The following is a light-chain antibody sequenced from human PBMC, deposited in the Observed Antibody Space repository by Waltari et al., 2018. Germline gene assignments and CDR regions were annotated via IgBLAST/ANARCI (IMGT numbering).Light chain of an antibody. V-gene: IGLV4-69*01. CDR1: SGHSGDP. CDR2: VNRDGSH. J-gene: IGLJ3*02. Sequence: QLVVTQSPSASASLGASLTLTCTLSSGHSGDPIAWHQQYPDKGPRYLMKVNRDGSHSKGDDIPDRFSGSSSGAEGYLTISSLQSEDEADYYCQAWGPGVQVFGGGTKLTVL. CDR3: QAWGPGVQV.